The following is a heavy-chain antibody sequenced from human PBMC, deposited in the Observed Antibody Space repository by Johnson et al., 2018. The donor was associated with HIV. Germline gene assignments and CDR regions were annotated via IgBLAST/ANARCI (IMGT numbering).Heavy chain of an antibody. D-gene: IGHD6-13*01. Sequence: QVQLVESGGGLVQPGGSLRLSCAASGFTFSSYAMHWVRHAPGKGLEWVAVISYDGSNKYYADSVKGRFTISRDNSKNTLYLQMNSLRAEDTAVYYCARDSDSSSWYSEFDIWGQGTMVTVSS. V-gene: IGHV3-30-3*01. J-gene: IGHJ3*02. CDR3: ARDSDSSSWYSEFDI. CDR1: GFTFSSYA. CDR2: ISYDGSNK.